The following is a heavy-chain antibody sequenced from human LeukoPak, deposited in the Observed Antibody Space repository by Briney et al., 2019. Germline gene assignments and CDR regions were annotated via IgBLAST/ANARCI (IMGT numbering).Heavy chain of an antibody. J-gene: IGHJ4*02. CDR3: ARHTYARPFDF. D-gene: IGHD6-6*01. Sequence: SETLSLTCTVSGGSISGYYWSWIRQPPGKGLEWIAYVYYSGDTNYNPSLKSRAAISLDTSKNQFSLTVTSVTAADTAIYYCARHTYARPFDFWGQGTLVTVSS. CDR2: VYYSGDT. V-gene: IGHV4-59*08. CDR1: GGSISGYY.